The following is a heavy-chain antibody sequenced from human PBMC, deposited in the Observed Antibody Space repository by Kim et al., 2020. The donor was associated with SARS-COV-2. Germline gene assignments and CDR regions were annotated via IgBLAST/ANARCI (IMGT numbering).Heavy chain of an antibody. D-gene: IGHD3-22*01. Sequence: SVKGRLTISRDNSKNTLYLQMNSLRAEDTAIYYCAKCGLYYYDSSAYSDYWGQGTLVTVSS. V-gene: IGHV3-23*01. CDR3: AKCGLYYYDSSAYSDY. J-gene: IGHJ4*02.